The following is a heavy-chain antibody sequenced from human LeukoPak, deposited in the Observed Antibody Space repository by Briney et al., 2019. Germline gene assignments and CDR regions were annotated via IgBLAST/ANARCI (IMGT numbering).Heavy chain of an antibody. D-gene: IGHD5-18*01. J-gene: IGHJ6*03. CDR2: IYYSGST. CDR3: ARTTEGGYTYNYFYYYYMDV. V-gene: IGHV4-59*01. CDR1: GGSISSYY. Sequence: PSETLSLTCTVSGGSISSYYWSWIRHPPGKGLEWIGDIYYSGSTNYNPSLKSRVTISVDTSKNQFSLKLSSVTAADTAVYYCARTTEGGYTYNYFYYYYMDVWGKGTTVTISS.